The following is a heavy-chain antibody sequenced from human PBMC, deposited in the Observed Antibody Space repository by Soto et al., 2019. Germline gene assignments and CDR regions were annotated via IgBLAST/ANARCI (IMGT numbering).Heavy chain of an antibody. V-gene: IGHV1-18*03. D-gene: IGHD2-21*02. J-gene: IGHJ5*02. CDR2: ISAYNGNT. CDR1: GYTFTSYG. Sequence: QVQLVQSGAEVKKPGASVKVSCKASGYTFTSYGISWVRQAPGQGLEWMGWISAYNGNTNYAQKLQGRVTMTTDTSTSTAYMELRSLRSDDMAVYYCARACGGDREGPCGWFDPWGQGTLVTVSS. CDR3: ARACGGDREGPCGWFDP.